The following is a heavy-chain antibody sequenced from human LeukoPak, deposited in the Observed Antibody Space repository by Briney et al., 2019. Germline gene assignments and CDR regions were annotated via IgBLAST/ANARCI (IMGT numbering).Heavy chain of an antibody. CDR3: ARAPEGYCSSTSCINYYYYYMDV. CDR2: IVSSVSSI. CDR1: GFTFSAYY. Sequence: GGPLSPSLAALGFTFSAYYMGWFRQAPGKGRGGVSYIVSSVSSIYYADSVKGRFTISRDNAKNSLYLQMNSLRAEDTAVYYCARAPEGYCSSTSCINYYYYYMDVWGKGTTVTVSS. V-gene: IGHV3-11*04. D-gene: IGHD2-2*01. J-gene: IGHJ6*03.